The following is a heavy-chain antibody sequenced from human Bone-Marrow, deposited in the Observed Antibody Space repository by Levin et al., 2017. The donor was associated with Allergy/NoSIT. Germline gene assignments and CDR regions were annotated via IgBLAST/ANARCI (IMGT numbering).Heavy chain of an antibody. V-gene: IGHV3-9*01. CDR1: GFAFEDYA. D-gene: IGHD1/OR15-1a*01. CDR2: VSWNSGSI. J-gene: IGHJ4*02. Sequence: SLKISCAASGFAFEDYAMHWVRQAPGKGLEWVSGVSWNSGSIGYADSAKGRFTISRDNAKNSLYLQMNSLRAEDTALYYCAKVLEFRNWNNALFDSWGQGTLVTVSS. CDR3: AKVLEFRNWNNALFDS.